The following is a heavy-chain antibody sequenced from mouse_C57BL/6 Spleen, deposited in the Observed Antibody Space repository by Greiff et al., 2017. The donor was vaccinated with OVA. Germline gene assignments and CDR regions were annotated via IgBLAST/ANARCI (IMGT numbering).Heavy chain of an antibody. CDR3: ARWDIKTTAFDY. J-gene: IGHJ2*01. D-gene: IGHD1-2*01. V-gene: IGHV1-39*01. CDR1: GYSFTDYN. Sequence: EVQVVESGPELVKPGASVKISCKASGYSFTDYNMNWVKQSNGKSLEWIGVINPNYGTTSYNQKFKGKATLTVDQSSSTAYMQLNSLTSEDSAVYYCARWDIKTTAFDYWGQGTTLTVSS. CDR2: INPNYGTT.